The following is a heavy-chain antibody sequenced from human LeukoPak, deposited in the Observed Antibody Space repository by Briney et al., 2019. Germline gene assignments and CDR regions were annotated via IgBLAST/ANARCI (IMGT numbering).Heavy chain of an antibody. D-gene: IGHD5-12*01. J-gene: IGHJ4*02. CDR1: GGSSSSYY. CDR2: IYYRGGT. Sequence: SETLSLTCTVSGGSSSSYYWSWIRQPPGKGLEWIGYIYYRGGTNYNPFLESRVTISGDTSKNEFSLKLTSVTAADTAVYYCARGRLIVAPGVYYFEYWGQGTLVTVSS. V-gene: IGHV4-59*08. CDR3: ARGRLIVAPGVYYFEY.